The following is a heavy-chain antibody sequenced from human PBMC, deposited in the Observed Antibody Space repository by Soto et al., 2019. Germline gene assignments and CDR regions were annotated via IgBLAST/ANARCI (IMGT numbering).Heavy chain of an antibody. CDR3: ARGGTVGDV. D-gene: IGHD3-16*01. V-gene: IGHV1-69*01. CDR1: GGTFSGYG. Sequence: QVQLVQSGAEVKKPGSSVKVSCKASGGTFSGYGISWVRQTPGQGLEWMGGIIPIFGTAKYAQKCQGRVTITADESTNTAYMELSGLRSEDTAVYFCARGGTVGDVWGQGTTVTVSS. J-gene: IGHJ6*02. CDR2: IIPIFGTA.